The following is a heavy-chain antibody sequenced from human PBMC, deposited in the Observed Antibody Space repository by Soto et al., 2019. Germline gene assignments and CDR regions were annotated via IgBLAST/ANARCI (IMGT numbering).Heavy chain of an antibody. V-gene: IGHV4-59*08. CDR1: GGSISRYY. J-gene: IGHJ6*03. CDR2: IYYSGTT. CDR3: ARRVSKYPDVHHYYMDV. Sequence: QVQLQGSGPGLVKPSETLSLTCIVSGGSISRYYWSWVRQTPGKGLEWIGYIYYSGTTSYNPSLKSRVTISVDPSRNHFSLRLSSVTAADTAVYYCARRVSKYPDVHHYYMDVWGTGTTVTVSS. D-gene: IGHD4-4*01.